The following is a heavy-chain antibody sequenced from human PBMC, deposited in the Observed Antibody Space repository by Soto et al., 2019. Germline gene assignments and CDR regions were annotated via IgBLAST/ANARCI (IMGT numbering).Heavy chain of an antibody. Sequence: ETLSLTCAVYGGSFSGYYWSWIRQPPGKGLEWIGEINHSGSTNYNPSLKSRVTISVDTSKNQFSLKLSSVTAADTAVYYCARSRATYDILTGPSGDDAFDIWGQGTMVTVSS. J-gene: IGHJ3*02. V-gene: IGHV4-34*01. D-gene: IGHD3-9*01. CDR3: ARSRATYDILTGPSGDDAFDI. CDR1: GGSFSGYY. CDR2: INHSGST.